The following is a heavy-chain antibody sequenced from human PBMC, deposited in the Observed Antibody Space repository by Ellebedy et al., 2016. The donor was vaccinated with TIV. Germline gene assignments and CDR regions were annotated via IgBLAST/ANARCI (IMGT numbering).Heavy chain of an antibody. Sequence: PGGSLRLSCAASGFTFSNYAMSWVRQAPGKGLEWVSGISGSGGSRYYADSVKGLFTITSDNSKNTLYLQMNSLGAKDTAVYYCSSGGVTAGRNWFDPWGQGTLVTVSS. V-gene: IGHV3-23*01. D-gene: IGHD2-21*02. CDR3: SSGGVTAGRNWFDP. J-gene: IGHJ5*02. CDR1: GFTFSNYA. CDR2: ISGSGGSR.